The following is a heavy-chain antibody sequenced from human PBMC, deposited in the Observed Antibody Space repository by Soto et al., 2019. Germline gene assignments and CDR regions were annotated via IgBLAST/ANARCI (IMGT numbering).Heavy chain of an antibody. J-gene: IGHJ4*02. CDR1: GGSTSSYY. Sequence: SETLSLTCTVSGGSTSSYYWSWIRQPPGKGLEWIGYIYYSGSTNYNPSLKSRVTISVDASKNQFSLKLSSVTAADTAVYYCARGVCSSTSCYTWFDYWGQGTLVTVSS. V-gene: IGHV4-59*01. CDR3: ARGVCSSTSCYTWFDY. D-gene: IGHD2-2*02. CDR2: IYYSGST.